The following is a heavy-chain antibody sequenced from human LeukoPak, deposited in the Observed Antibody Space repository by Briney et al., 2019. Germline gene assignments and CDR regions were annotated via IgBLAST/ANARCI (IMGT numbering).Heavy chain of an antibody. CDR1: GFTISGFG. V-gene: IGHV3-48*04. CDR2: ISGSGGST. D-gene: IGHD3-16*02. Sequence: PGGSLRLSCAASGFTISGFGVNWVRQAPGKGLEWVSEISGSGGSTYYADSVKGRFTISRDNAKNSLYLQMNSLRAEDTAVYYCAVRFDYWGQGILVTVSS. CDR3: AVRFDY. J-gene: IGHJ4*02.